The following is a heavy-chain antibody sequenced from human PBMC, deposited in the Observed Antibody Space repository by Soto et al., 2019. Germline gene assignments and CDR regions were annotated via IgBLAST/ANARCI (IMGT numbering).Heavy chain of an antibody. J-gene: IGHJ3*02. D-gene: IGHD5-12*01. CDR2: IYYSGST. CDR1: GGSVSSGAYY. CDR3: ARARLRAVYAFDI. Sequence: LSLTCTVSGGSVSSGAYYWTWIRQRPGKGLEWIGYIYYSGSTYYSPSLKSRLSISLDTSKNQFSLGLSSVTAADTAMYYCARARLRAVYAFDIWGQGTMVTVSS. V-gene: IGHV4-31*03.